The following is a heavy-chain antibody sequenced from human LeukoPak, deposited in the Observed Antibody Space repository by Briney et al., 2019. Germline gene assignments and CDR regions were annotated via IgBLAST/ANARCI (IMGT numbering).Heavy chain of an antibody. CDR2: ISAYNGNR. CDR1: GYIFTNYG. CDR3: ARDLGRAGYNHFDY. Sequence: ASVKVSCKASGYIFTNYGISWVRQAPGQGLEWMGWISAYNGNRNYAQKLQGRVTMTTDTSTRTGYMELRSLRSDDTAVYYCARDLGRAGYNHFDYWGQGTLVAVSS. V-gene: IGHV1-18*01. D-gene: IGHD5-24*01. J-gene: IGHJ4*02.